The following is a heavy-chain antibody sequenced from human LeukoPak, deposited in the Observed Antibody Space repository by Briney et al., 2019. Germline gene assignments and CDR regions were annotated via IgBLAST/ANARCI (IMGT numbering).Heavy chain of an antibody. D-gene: IGHD3-16*01. CDR3: ASHWGGY. CDR1: GFTVSTNY. CDR2: IYDSGTT. V-gene: IGHV3-53*01. Sequence: GGSLRLSCAASGFTVSTNYMSWVRQAPGKGLEWVSIIYDSGTTHYADSVKGRFTISRDNLRNTLYLQMNSLKAEDTAVYYCASHWGGYWGQGTLVTVSS. J-gene: IGHJ4*02.